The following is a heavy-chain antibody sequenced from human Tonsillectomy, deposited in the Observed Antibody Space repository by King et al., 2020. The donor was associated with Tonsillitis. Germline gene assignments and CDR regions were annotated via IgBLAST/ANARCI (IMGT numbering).Heavy chain of an antibody. CDR1: GFTFSDCG. J-gene: IGHJ4*02. Sequence: VQLVESGGGVVQPGRSLRLSCAASGFTFSDCGMHWVRRAPGKGLDWVAAISYDGSDKDYGDSVRGRFTIPRDNSRNTLYLQLNRLGADDTAVYYCAGEGGAQYCSSATCAADYWGQGTLVTVSS. D-gene: IGHD2-2*01. V-gene: IGHV3-30*03. CDR2: ISYDGSDK. CDR3: AGEGGAQYCSSATCAADY.